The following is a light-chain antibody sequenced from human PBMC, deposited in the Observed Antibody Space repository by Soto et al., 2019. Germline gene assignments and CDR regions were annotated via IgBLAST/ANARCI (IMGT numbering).Light chain of an antibody. CDR1: QSISSY. CDR2: AAS. V-gene: IGKV1-39*01. J-gene: IGKJ3*01. CDR3: QQSYSTPPFT. Sequence: DIQMTQSPSSLSASVGDRVTITCRASQSISSYLNLYQQKPGKAHKLLIYAASILQIGLPSRIRGSGSGTDFTLTISSLQAYDFATYYCQQSYSTPPFTFGPGPKVDIK.